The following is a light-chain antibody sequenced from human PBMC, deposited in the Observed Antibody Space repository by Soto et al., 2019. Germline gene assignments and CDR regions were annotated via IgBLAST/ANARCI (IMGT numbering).Light chain of an antibody. CDR3: SSFTSWSTLRV. CDR2: DVS. V-gene: IGLV2-14*03. J-gene: IGLJ2*01. CDR1: SSDIGGYNS. Sequence: QSALTQPASVSGSPGQSITISCTGTSSDIGGYNSVSWYQHHPGKAPKLMIYDVSNRPSGVSNRFSGSKSGNTASLTISGLQADDEADYYCSSFTSWSTLRVFGGGTKLTVL.